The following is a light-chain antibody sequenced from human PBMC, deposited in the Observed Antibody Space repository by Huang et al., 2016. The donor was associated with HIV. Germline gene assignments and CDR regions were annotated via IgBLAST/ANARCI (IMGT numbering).Light chain of an antibody. CDR1: QDIYNY. Sequence: DIQLTQSPSAMAASVGDRVIITCRATQDIYNYLAWFQQQPGKAPKRLIYGASSLQTGVPSRFIGSGSGTEFTLTINNLQPEDSATYFCLQHKNFHAPTFGQGTKVEIK. CDR2: GAS. CDR3: LQHKNFHAPT. J-gene: IGKJ1*01. V-gene: IGKV1-17*03.